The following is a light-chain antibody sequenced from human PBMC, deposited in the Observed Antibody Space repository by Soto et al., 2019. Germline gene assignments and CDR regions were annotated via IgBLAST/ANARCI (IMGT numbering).Light chain of an antibody. Sequence: DIQMTQSPSSLSASLGDRVTITCRASQNIDNYLNWYQHKPGKAPKLLFYAASTLQSGVPSRFSGSGSGTDFTLTISSLQPEDFATYFCQQSYSPLWTFGEGTKVDIK. CDR3: QQSYSPLWT. V-gene: IGKV1-39*01. CDR1: QNIDNY. J-gene: IGKJ1*01. CDR2: AAS.